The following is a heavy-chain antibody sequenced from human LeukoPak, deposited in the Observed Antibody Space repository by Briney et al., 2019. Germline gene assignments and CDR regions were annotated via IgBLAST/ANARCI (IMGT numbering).Heavy chain of an antibody. J-gene: IGHJ5*02. Sequence: SVKVSRKASGGTFSSYAISWVRQAPGQGLEWMGGIIPIFGTANYAQKFQGRVTITTDESTSTAYMELSSLRSEDTAVYYCARMIVVVPAAMSGWFDPWGQGTLVTVSS. D-gene: IGHD2-2*01. CDR1: GGTFSSYA. CDR2: IIPIFGTA. CDR3: ARMIVVVPAAMSGWFDP. V-gene: IGHV1-69*05.